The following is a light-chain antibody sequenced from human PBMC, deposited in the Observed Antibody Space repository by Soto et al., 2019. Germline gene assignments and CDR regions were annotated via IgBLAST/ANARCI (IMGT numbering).Light chain of an antibody. CDR2: GAS. J-gene: IGKJ2*01. Sequence: EIVMTQSPASLSVSPGDGATLSCRASQSVASTVAWYQQKPGQGPRLLIHGASTRAAGVPARFSGSGSGTDFTLTISSLQSEDFAVSYCQQYHNWPPQYTFGQGTKLQIK. CDR1: QSVAST. CDR3: QQYHNWPPQYT. V-gene: IGKV3-15*01.